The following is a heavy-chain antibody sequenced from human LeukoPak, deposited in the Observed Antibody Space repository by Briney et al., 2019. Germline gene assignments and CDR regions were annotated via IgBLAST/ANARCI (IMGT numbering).Heavy chain of an antibody. V-gene: IGHV3-30*18. Sequence: GGSLRLSCAASGFTFSSYGMHWVRQAPGKGLEWVAVISYDGSNKYYADSVKGRFTISRDNSKNTLYLQMNSLRAEDTAVYYCAKDKAPYYYDSSGYYGYWGQGTLVTVSS. D-gene: IGHD3-22*01. J-gene: IGHJ4*02. CDR3: AKDKAPYYYDSSGYYGY. CDR2: ISYDGSNK. CDR1: GFTFSSYG.